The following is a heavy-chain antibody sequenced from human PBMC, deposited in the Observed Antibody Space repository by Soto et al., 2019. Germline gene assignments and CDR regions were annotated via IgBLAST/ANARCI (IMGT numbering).Heavy chain of an antibody. V-gene: IGHV4-34*01. Sequence: QVQLQQWGAGLLKPSETLSLTCAVYGGSFSGYSWTWIRQSPGKGLEWIGQINHSGSTTYNPSLKGRVTISLATSKNQFSLELSSVTAADTAVYYCARGLFSENYYSGGWYYFDYWGQGTLVTVSS. CDR3: ARGLFSENYYSGGWYYFDY. D-gene: IGHD1-26*01. CDR2: INHSGST. J-gene: IGHJ4*02. CDR1: GGSFSGYS.